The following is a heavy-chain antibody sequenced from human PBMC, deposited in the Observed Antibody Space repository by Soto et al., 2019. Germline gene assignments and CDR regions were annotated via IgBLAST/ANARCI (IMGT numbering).Heavy chain of an antibody. CDR2: IDPSDSYT. CDR3: ARRHSSSSAFDP. V-gene: IGHV5-10-1*01. J-gene: IGHJ5*02. D-gene: IGHD6-13*01. CDR1: GGTFSSYA. Sequence: KVSCKASGGTFSSYAISWVRQMPGKGLEWMGRIDPSDSYTNYSPSFQGHVTISADKSISTAYLQWSSLKASDTAMYYCARRHSSSSAFDPWGQGTLVTVSS.